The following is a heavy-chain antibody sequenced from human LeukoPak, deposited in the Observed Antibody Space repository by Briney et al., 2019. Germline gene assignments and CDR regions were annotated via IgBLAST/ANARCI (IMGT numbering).Heavy chain of an antibody. CDR2: IYYSGST. CDR1: GGSISSYY. CDR3: ARGVSGWLRRAFDI. D-gene: IGHD6-19*01. Sequence: SETLSLTCTVSGGSISSYYWSWIRQPPGKGLEWIGYIYYSGSTNSNPSLKSRVTISVDTSKNQFSLKLSSVTAADTAVYYCARGVSGWLRRAFDIWGQGTMVTVSS. J-gene: IGHJ3*02. V-gene: IGHV4-59*01.